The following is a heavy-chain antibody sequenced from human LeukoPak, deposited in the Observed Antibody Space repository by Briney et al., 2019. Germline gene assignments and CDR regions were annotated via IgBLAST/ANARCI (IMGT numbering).Heavy chain of an antibody. CDR2: INHSGST. Sequence: SETLSLTCAVYGGSFSGYYWSWIRQPPGKGLEWIGEINHSGSTNYNPSLKSRVTISVDTSKNQFSLKLSSVTAADTAVYYCARDWVVAATLYYYYYYGMDVWGQGTTVTVSS. CDR3: ARDWVVAATLYYYYYYGMDV. CDR1: GGSFSGYY. V-gene: IGHV4-34*01. J-gene: IGHJ6*02. D-gene: IGHD2-15*01.